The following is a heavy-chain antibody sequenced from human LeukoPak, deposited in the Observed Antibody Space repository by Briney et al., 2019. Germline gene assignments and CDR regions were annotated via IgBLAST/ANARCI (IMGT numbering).Heavy chain of an antibody. CDR3: ARGKVVAGTPGQNSWDS. D-gene: IGHD6-19*01. J-gene: IGHJ4*02. CDR2: IYTSGST. Sequence: KPSETLSLTCTVSGGSISSYYWSWIRQPPGKGLEWIGRIYTSGSTNYNPSLKSRVSMSVDTSKNQFSLKLSSVTAADTAVYCARGKVVAGTPGQNSWDSWGQGTLVTVSS. CDR1: GGSISSYY. V-gene: IGHV4-4*07.